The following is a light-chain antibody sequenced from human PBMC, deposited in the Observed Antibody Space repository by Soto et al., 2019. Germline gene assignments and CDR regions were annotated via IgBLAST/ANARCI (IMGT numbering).Light chain of an antibody. V-gene: IGLV1-47*01. CDR1: SSNIGSNY. Sequence: QAVVTQPPSASGTPGQRVTISCSGSSSNIGSNYVYWYQQLPGTAPKLLIYRNNQRPSGVPDRFSGSKSGTSASLAISGLRSEDEADYYCAAWDDSLSGSWVFGEGTKLTVL. J-gene: IGLJ3*02. CDR3: AAWDDSLSGSWV. CDR2: RNN.